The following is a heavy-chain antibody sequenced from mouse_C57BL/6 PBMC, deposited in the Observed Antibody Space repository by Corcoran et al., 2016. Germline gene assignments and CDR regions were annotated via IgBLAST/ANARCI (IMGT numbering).Heavy chain of an antibody. CDR2: IYWDDDK. J-gene: IGHJ1*03. D-gene: IGHD1-1*01. V-gene: IGHV8-12*01. CDR3: ARNYYGSSYWYFDV. CDR1: GCSLSTSGMG. Sequence: VTLKESGPGILQSSQTHSLTCSFSGCSLSTSGMGVSWIRQPSGKGLEWLAHIYWDDDKRYNPSLKSRLTISKDTSRNQVFLKITSVDTADTATYYCARNYYGSSYWYFDVWGTGTTVTVSS.